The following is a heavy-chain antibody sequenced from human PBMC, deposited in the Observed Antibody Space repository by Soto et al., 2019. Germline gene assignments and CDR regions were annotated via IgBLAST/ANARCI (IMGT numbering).Heavy chain of an antibody. CDR1: GYSFTSYW. CDR2: IYPGDSDT. D-gene: IGHD3-3*01. Sequence: GESLKISCKGSGYSFTSYWIGWVRQMPGKGLEWMGIIYPGDSDTRYSPSLQGQVTISADKSISTAYLQWSSLKASDTAMYYCARHRPYYDFWSGYSYPLDYWGQGTLVTVSS. J-gene: IGHJ4*02. V-gene: IGHV5-51*01. CDR3: ARHRPYYDFWSGYSYPLDY.